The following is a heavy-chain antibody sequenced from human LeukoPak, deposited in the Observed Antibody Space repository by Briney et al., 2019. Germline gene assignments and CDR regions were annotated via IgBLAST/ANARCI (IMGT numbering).Heavy chain of an antibody. CDR2: INHGGST. V-gene: IGHV4-34*01. CDR1: GGSFSNNY. CDR3: ARGSSRWFREPTTRGGIDP. J-gene: IGHJ5*02. D-gene: IGHD3-10*01. Sequence: SETLSLTCGVYGGSFSNNYWSWILQPPGKGLEWIGEINHGGSTNYNPSLKRRVTISVDTSKDQFSLRLSSVTAADTAVYYCARGSSRWFREPTTRGGIDPWGQGTLVTVSS.